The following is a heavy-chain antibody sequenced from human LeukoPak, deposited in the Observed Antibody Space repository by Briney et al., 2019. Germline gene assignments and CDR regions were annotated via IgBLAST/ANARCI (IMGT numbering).Heavy chain of an antibody. CDR1: GYTFTGYY. Sequence: GASVKVSCKASGYTFTGYYMHWVRQAPRQGLEWMGPINPNSGGTNYAQKFQGRVTMTRDTSISTAYMELSRLRSDDTAVYYCASGYCSSTSCYDPYYYYYMDVWGKGTTVTVSS. D-gene: IGHD2-2*03. CDR3: ASGYCSSTSCYDPYYYYYMDV. V-gene: IGHV1-2*06. CDR2: INPNSGGT. J-gene: IGHJ6*03.